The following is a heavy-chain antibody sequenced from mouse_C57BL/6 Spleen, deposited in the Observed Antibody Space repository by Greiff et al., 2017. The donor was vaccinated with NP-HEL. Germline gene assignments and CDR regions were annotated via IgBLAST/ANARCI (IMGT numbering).Heavy chain of an antibody. CDR2: ISSGSSTI. J-gene: IGHJ2*01. CDR1: GFTFSDYG. V-gene: IGHV5-17*01. D-gene: IGHD1-1*01. CDR3: ARRNYYGSSSFDY. Sequence: DVMLVESGGGLVKPGGSLKLSCAASGFTFSDYGMHWVRQAPEKGLEWVAYISSGSSTIYYADTVKGRFTISRDNAKNTLFLQMTSLRSEDTAMYYCARRNYYGSSSFDYWGQGTTLTVSS.